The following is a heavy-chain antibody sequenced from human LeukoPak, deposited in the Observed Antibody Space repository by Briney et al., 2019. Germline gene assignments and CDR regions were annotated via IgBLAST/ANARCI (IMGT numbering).Heavy chain of an antibody. CDR3: ARGEIVVVPAARYYYYYMDV. J-gene: IGHJ6*03. CDR1: GGSFSGYY. Sequence: SETLSLTCAVYGGSFSGYYWSWIRQPPGKGLEWIGEINHSGSTNYNPSLKSRVTISVDTSKNQFSLKLSSATVADTAVYYCARGEIVVVPAARYYYYYMDVWGKGTTVTVSS. CDR2: INHSGST. V-gene: IGHV4-34*01. D-gene: IGHD2-2*01.